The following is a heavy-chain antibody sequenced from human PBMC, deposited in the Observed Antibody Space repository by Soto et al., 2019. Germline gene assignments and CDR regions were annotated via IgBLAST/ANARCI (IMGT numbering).Heavy chain of an antibody. J-gene: IGHJ4*02. CDR1: GFTFSDYG. D-gene: IGHD3-3*01. Sequence: QVHLVESGGGVVQPGGSLRLSCAGSGFTFSDYGMHWVRQAPGKGLEWVAVLWYDGSGEYYTDYVRGKFTISRVNSKNTLYLQMNHLRDEDTGVYYCARDSVRFLEHFSKDYFDYWGQGTRVTFSS. V-gene: IGHV3-33*08. CDR2: LWYDGSGE. CDR3: ARDSVRFLEHFSKDYFDY.